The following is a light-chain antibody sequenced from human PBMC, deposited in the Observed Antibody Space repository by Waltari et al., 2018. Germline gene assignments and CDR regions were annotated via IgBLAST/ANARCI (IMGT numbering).Light chain of an antibody. V-gene: IGLV1-36*01. CDR2: YDD. Sequence: QSVLTQPPSVSEAPRQRVTISCSGSRPNNGDNPVNWYQQLPGKAPKLLIYYDDLLPSGVSDRFSGSKSGTSASLAISGLQSEDEADYYCAAWDDSLNGWVFGGGTKLTVL. J-gene: IGLJ3*02. CDR1: RPNNGDNP. CDR3: AAWDDSLNGWV.